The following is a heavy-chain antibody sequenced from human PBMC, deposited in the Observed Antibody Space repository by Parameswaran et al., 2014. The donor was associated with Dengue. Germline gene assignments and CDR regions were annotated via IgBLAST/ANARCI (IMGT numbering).Heavy chain of an antibody. Sequence: WVRQAPGQGLEWMGWINPTNGDTNYAQKFQGRVAMTRDTSISTAYMDLSGLTSDDTAVYYCARPFCSGGKCYSYFDYWGQGTLVTVSS. J-gene: IGHJ4*02. D-gene: IGHD2-15*01. CDR3: ARPFCSGGKCYSYFDY. CDR2: INPTNGDT. V-gene: IGHV1-2*02.